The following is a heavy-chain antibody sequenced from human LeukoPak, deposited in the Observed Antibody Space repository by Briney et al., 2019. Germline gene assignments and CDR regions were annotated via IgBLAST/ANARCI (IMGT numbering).Heavy chain of an antibody. J-gene: IGHJ4*02. CDR2: INQGGNEK. D-gene: IGHD6-19*01. CDR3: ARGGSNSAWYWIY. Sequence: GGSLRLSCAASGLTFSTYWMTWVRHFPGKGLEWVANINQGGNEKYYVDSVKGRFTISRDDAENSVFLQLNSLRAEDTAVYYCARGGSNSAWYWIYWGQGTLVTVSS. CDR1: GLTFSTYW. V-gene: IGHV3-7*03.